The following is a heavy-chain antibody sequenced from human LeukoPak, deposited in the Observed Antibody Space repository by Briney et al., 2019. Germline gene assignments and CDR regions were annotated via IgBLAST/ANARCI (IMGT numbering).Heavy chain of an antibody. CDR2: INPNSGGT. CDR3: ARNPTTEAAFDS. V-gene: IGHV1-2*02. J-gene: IGHJ3*02. D-gene: IGHD1-1*01. Sequence: ASVKVSCKASGYTFTGYYMHWVRQAPGQGLEWMGWINPNSGGTNYAQKFQGRVTMTRDTSISTAYMELSRLRSDDTAVYYCARNPTTEAAFDSWGQGTMVTVSS. CDR1: GYTFTGYY.